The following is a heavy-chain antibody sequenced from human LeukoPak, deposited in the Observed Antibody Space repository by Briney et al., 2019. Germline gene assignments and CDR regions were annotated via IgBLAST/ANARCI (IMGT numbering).Heavy chain of an antibody. CDR1: GFTFSSYS. D-gene: IGHD3-3*01. CDR3: ARDSSYYDFWSGYYPTGLFDY. V-gene: IGHV3-21*01. Sequence: GGSLRLSCAASGFTFSSYSMNWVRQAPGKGLEWVSSISSSSSYIYYADSVKGRFTISRDNAKNPLYLQMNSLRAEDTAVYYCARDSSYYDFWSGYYPTGLFDYWGQGTLVTVSS. J-gene: IGHJ4*02. CDR2: ISSSSSYI.